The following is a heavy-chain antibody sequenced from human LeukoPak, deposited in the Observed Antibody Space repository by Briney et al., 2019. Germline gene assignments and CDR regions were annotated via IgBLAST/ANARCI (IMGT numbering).Heavy chain of an antibody. J-gene: IGHJ4*02. CDR3: ARAYSSSWYAPGAY. CDR2: IWYGGSNK. D-gene: IGHD6-13*01. V-gene: IGHV3-33*01. CDR1: GFTFSGYG. Sequence: PGGSLRLSCAASGFTFSGYGMHWVRQAPGKGLEWVAVIWYGGSNKYYADSVKGRFTISRDNSKNTLYLQMNSLRAEDTAVYYCARAYSSSWYAPGAYWGQGTLVTVSS.